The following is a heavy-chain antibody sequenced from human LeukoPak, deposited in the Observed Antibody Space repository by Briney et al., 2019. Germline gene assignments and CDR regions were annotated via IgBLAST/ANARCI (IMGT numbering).Heavy chain of an antibody. CDR2: INHSGST. CDR1: GGSFSGYY. J-gene: IGHJ6*02. D-gene: IGHD3-3*01. V-gene: IGHV4-34*01. Sequence: NLSETLSLTCAAYGGSFSGYYWSWIRQPPGKGLEWIGEINHSGSTNYNPSLKSRVTISVDTSKNQFSLKLSSVTAADTAVYYCARGGFFGVVIIATHYYYYGMDVWGQGTTVTVSS. CDR3: ARGGFFGVVIIATHYYYYGMDV.